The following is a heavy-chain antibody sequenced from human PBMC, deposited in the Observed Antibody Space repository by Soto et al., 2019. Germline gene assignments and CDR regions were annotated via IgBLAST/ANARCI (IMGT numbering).Heavy chain of an antibody. CDR3: ARDPAVDTAMVFYYGMDV. CDR1: GFTFSSYG. J-gene: IGHJ6*02. CDR2: IWYDGSNK. V-gene: IGHV3-33*01. D-gene: IGHD5-18*01. Sequence: GGSLRLSCAASGFTFSSYGMHWVRQAPGKGLEWVAVIWYDGSNKYYADSVKGRFTISRDNSKNTLYLQMNSLRAEDTAVYYCARDPAVDTAMVFYYGMDVWGQGTTVTVSS.